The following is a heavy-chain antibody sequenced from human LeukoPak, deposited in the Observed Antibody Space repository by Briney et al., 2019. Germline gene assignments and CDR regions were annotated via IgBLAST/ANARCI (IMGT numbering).Heavy chain of an antibody. CDR3: ARHEASVGPLLYYYYYMEV. V-gene: IGHV4-39*01. J-gene: IGHJ6*03. CDR2: IYYSGST. Sequence: SETLSLTCTVSGGSISSSSYYWGWIRQPPGKGLEWIGSIYYSGSTYYNPSLKSRVTISVDTSKNQFSLKLSSVTAADTAVYYCARHEASVGPLLYYYYYMEVWGKGTTVTVSS. CDR1: GGSISSSSYY. D-gene: IGHD4-23*01.